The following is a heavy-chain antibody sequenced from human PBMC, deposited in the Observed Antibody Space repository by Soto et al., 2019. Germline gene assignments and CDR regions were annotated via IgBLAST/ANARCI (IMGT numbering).Heavy chain of an antibody. CDR1: GFTFRSYG. J-gene: IGHJ4*02. CDR2: ISYDGSNK. CDR3: AKGPRGDFYYFDN. V-gene: IGHV3-30*18. Sequence: GGSLRLCCAASGFTFRSYGMHWVRQAPGKGLEWVAVISYDGSNKYYADSVKGRFTISRDKSKNTLYLQMNSLRAEDTAVYYCAKGPRGDFYYFDNWGQGTLVTVSS. D-gene: IGHD3-16*01.